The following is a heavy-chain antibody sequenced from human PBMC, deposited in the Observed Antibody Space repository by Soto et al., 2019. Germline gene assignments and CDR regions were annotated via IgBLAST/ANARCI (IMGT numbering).Heavy chain of an antibody. Sequence: QVQLVPSGAEVKKPGASVKVSCKASGYTFTSYGISWVRQAPGQGLEWMGWTSAYNGNTNYAQKLQGRVTMTTDTSTSTAYMELRSLRSDDTAVYYCARRQWLVGGYYYGRDVWGQGTTVTVSS. J-gene: IGHJ6*02. V-gene: IGHV1-18*01. CDR1: GYTFTSYG. CDR2: TSAYNGNT. D-gene: IGHD6-19*01. CDR3: ARRQWLVGGYYYGRDV.